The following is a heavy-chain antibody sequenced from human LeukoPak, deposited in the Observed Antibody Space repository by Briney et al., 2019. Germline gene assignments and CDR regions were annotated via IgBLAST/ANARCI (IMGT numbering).Heavy chain of an antibody. Sequence: PGGPLRLSSAASGFTFSSYEMNWVHQPPGKGLEWVSYISSSCSTIYYADSVKGRFTISRDNAKNSLYLQMNSLRAEDTAVYYCAELGITMIGGVWGKGTTVTISS. D-gene: IGHD3-10*02. CDR3: AELGITMIGGV. CDR1: GFTFSSYE. V-gene: IGHV3-48*03. CDR2: ISSSCSTI. J-gene: IGHJ6*04.